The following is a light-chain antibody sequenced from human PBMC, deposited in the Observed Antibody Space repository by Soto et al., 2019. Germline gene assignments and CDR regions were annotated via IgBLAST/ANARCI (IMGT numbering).Light chain of an antibody. V-gene: IGKV2-30*01. Sequence: DVVMTQSPLSLPVTLGQPASISCRSSQSLVYSDGNTFLSWFQQRPGQSPRRLIYKVSNRDSGVPDRFSGSGSGTDFTLKITRVEAEDVGVYYCTQGTHWPPIFGPGTKVDIK. CDR2: KVS. CDR1: QSLVYSDGNTF. J-gene: IGKJ3*01. CDR3: TQGTHWPPI.